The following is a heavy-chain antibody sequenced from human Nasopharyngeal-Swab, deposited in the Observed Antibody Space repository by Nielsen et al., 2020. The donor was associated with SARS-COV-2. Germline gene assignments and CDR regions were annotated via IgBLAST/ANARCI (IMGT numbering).Heavy chain of an antibody. Sequence: ASVKVSCKASGYTFSRYGISWVRQAPGQGLEWMGWISVDNGKTDYAQKLQGRVTMTTDTSTSTAYMELRSLRSDDTAVYYCARDTIVVVADYWDQGTLVTVSS. CDR2: ISVDNGKT. J-gene: IGHJ4*02. D-gene: IGHD3-22*01. V-gene: IGHV1-18*01. CDR3: ARDTIVVVADY. CDR1: GYTFSRYG.